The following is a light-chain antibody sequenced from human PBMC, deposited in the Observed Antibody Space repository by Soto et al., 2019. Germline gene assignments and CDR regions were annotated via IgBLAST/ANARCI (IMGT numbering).Light chain of an antibody. CDR3: QVWDGSSDEGV. V-gene: IGLV3-21*04. J-gene: IGLJ3*02. Sequence: SYELTQPSSVSVAPGKTASITCGGDTIGTKPVHWYQQKPGQAPVLVIYYGSDRPSGIPERFAGSNSGNTATLSISRVEAGDEADYYCQVWDGSSDEGVFGGGTKLTVL. CDR1: TIGTKP. CDR2: YGS.